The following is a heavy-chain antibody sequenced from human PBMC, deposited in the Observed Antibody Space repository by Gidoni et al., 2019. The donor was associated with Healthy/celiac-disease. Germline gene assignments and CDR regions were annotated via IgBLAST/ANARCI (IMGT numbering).Heavy chain of an antibody. CDR2: IDWDDDK. CDR3: ARMVVNPSSGYYFYYYYYGMDV. CDR1: GLSLSTSGRC. V-gene: IGHV2-70*01. D-gene: IGHD3-22*01. Sequence: QVTLRESGPALVKPIQTLTLTCTFSGLSLSTSGRCVSWIRQPPGKALEWLALIDWDDDKYYSTSLKTRLTISKDTSKNQVVLTMTNMDPVDTATYYCARMVVNPSSGYYFYYYYYGMDVWGQGTTVTVSS. J-gene: IGHJ6*02.